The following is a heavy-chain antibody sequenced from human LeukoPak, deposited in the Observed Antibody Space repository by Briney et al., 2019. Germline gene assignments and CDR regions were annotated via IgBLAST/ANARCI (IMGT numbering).Heavy chain of an antibody. CDR3: AREVGGQWLVFDY. V-gene: IGHV3-7*03. J-gene: IGHJ4*02. D-gene: IGHD6-19*01. CDR1: GFTFSSYW. Sequence: GGSLRLSCAASGFTFSSYWMSWVRQAPGKGLEWVANIKQDGSEKYYVDSVKGRFIISRDNAKNSLYLQMNSLRAEDTAVYYCAREVGGQWLVFDYWGQGTLVTVSS. CDR2: IKQDGSEK.